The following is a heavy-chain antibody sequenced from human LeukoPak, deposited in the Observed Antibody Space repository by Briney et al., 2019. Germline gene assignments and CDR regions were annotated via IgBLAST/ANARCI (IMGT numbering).Heavy chain of an antibody. CDR3: ARAGGYYFDY. D-gene: IGHD3-10*01. J-gene: IGHJ4*02. V-gene: IGHV3-11*05. Sequence: PGGSLRLSCAASGFTFSDYYMNWIRQAPGKGLEWVSYISTSSSSRNYADSVKGRFTISRDSAKNSLYLQMNSLRAEDTAVYYCARAGGYYFDYWGQGTLVTVSS. CDR2: ISTSSSSR. CDR1: GFTFSDYY.